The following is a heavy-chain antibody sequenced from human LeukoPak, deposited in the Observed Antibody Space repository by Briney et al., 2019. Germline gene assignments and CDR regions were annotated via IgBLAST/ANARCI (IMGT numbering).Heavy chain of an antibody. V-gene: IGHV1-2*02. CDR2: INPNNGGA. Sequence: ASVKVSCKASGYTFTGYYVHWVRQAPGQGLEWMGWINPNNGGADSAQKFRGRVTMTRDTSISTAYMELSRLTSDDTAMYYCARDTGIAVLSDYWGQGTLVTVSS. D-gene: IGHD6-19*01. J-gene: IGHJ4*02. CDR1: GYTFTGYY. CDR3: ARDTGIAVLSDY.